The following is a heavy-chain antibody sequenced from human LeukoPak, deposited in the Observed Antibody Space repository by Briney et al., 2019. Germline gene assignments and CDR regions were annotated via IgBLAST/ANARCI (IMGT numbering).Heavy chain of an antibody. CDR2: IYHSGST. D-gene: IGHD6-19*01. J-gene: IGHJ4*02. CDR1: GGSISSYY. Sequence: SETLSLTCTVSGGSISSYYWSWIRQPPGKGLEWIGYIYHSGSTNYNPSLKSRVTISVDTSKNQFSLKLSSVTAADTAVYYCARDPGGSGCDYWGQGTLVTVSS. CDR3: ARDPGGSGCDY. V-gene: IGHV4-59*01.